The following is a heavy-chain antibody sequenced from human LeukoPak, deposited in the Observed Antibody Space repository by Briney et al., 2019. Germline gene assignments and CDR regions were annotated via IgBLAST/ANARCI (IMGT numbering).Heavy chain of an antibody. CDR3: ARDPVSNNWYPMYYFDY. D-gene: IGHD6-13*01. J-gene: IGHJ4*02. Sequence: PGGSLRLSCAASAFTFSSYAMHWVRRAPGKGLEWVAVISYDGSNKYYADSVKGRFTISRDNPKNTLYLQMNSLRAEDTAVYYCARDPVSNNWYPMYYFDYWGQGTLVTVSS. CDR2: ISYDGSNK. CDR1: AFTFSSYA. V-gene: IGHV3-30-3*01.